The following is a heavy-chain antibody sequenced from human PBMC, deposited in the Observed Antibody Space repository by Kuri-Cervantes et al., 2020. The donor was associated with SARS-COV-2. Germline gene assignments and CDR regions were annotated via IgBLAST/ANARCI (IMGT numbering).Heavy chain of an antibody. Sequence: LSLTCAASGFTFSSYAMHWVRQAPGKGLEWVAVISYDGSNKYYADSVKGRSTISRDNSKNTLYLQMNSLRAEDTAVYYCARGTYYDFWSGSWAAYYYYMDVWGKGTTVTVSS. CDR1: GFTFSSYA. D-gene: IGHD3-3*01. J-gene: IGHJ6*03. V-gene: IGHV3-30-3*01. CDR2: ISYDGSNK. CDR3: ARGTYYDFWSGSWAAYYYYMDV.